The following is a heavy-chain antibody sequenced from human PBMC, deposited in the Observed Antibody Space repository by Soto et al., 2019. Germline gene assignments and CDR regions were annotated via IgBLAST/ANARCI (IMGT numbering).Heavy chain of an antibody. CDR3: ARRGSGSYYDY. Sequence: EVQLLESGGGLVQPGGSLRLSCAAFGFPFSTYAMRWVRQAPGKGLEWVSAISGSGDSTYYADSVKGRFTISRDNSKNTVYLQMNSLRGEDTAVYYCARRGSGSYYDYWGQGTLVTVSS. V-gene: IGHV3-23*01. D-gene: IGHD1-26*01. CDR1: GFPFSTYA. CDR2: ISGSGDST. J-gene: IGHJ4*02.